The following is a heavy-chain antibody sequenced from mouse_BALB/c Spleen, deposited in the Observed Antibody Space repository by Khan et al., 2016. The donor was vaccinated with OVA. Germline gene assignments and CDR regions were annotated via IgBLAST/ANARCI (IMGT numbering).Heavy chain of an antibody. Sequence: QIQLVQSGPELKKPGETVRISCKASGYTFTNYGMNWVKQAPGKGLKWMGWINTNTGEPTFAEEFKERFAFSLETSASTAYLQINNLKHEDTATYFCARGYYMNSSWFAYWGQGTLVTVSA. CDR2: INTNTGEP. CDR1: GYTFTNYG. V-gene: IGHV9-3*02. D-gene: IGHD2-12*01. CDR3: ARGYYMNSSWFAY. J-gene: IGHJ3*01.